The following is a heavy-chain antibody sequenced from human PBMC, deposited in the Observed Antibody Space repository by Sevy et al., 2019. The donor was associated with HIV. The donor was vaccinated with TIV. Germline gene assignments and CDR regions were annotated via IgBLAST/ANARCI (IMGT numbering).Heavy chain of an antibody. CDR3: ARRGITIFGVLTFDI. Sequence: ASVKVSCKASGDTFNTYAIVWVREAPGQGLEWMGGIVPKFGTANYAQKFQGKVTMTADESTSTAYMELSSLRSEDTAGYYCARRGITIFGVLTFDIWGQGTTVTVSS. J-gene: IGHJ3*02. D-gene: IGHD3-3*01. CDR1: GDTFNTYA. CDR2: IVPKFGTA. V-gene: IGHV1-69*13.